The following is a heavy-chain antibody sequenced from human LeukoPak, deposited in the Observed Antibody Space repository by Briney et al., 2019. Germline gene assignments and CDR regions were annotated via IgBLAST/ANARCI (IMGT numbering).Heavy chain of an antibody. Sequence: PSETLSLTCAVYGGSFSGYYWSWIRQPPGKGLEWIGEINHSGSTNYNPSLKSRVTISVDTSKNQFSLKLSSVTAADKAVYYCARRLPYGSGSYGYWGQGTLVTVSS. J-gene: IGHJ4*02. D-gene: IGHD3-10*01. CDR3: ARRLPYGSGSYGY. V-gene: IGHV4-34*01. CDR1: GGSFSGYY. CDR2: INHSGST.